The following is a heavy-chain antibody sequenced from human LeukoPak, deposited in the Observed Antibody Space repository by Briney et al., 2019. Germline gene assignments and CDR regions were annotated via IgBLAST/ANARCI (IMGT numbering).Heavy chain of an antibody. CDR3: AREYCSSTGCYTGIGWFDP. CDR2: ISGSGGST. V-gene: IGHV3-23*01. D-gene: IGHD2-2*02. Sequence: GGSLRLSCAASGFTFSSYAMSWVRQAPGKGLEWVSAISGSGGSTYYADSVKGRFTISRDNSKNTLYLQMNSLRSEDTAVYYCAREYCSSTGCYTGIGWFDPWGQGTLVTVSS. J-gene: IGHJ5*02. CDR1: GFTFSSYA.